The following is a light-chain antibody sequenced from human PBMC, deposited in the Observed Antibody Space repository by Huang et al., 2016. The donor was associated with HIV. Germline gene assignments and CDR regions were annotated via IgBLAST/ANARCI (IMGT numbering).Light chain of an antibody. CDR2: VAS. CDR1: QGIGTY. CDR3: QQLNNYPYT. Sequence: IQLTQSPSSLSASVGDRVTITCRASQGIGTYLAWYQQKPGKAPKLLMYVASTLQSGVSSRFSGSGSGTDFTLTISSLQPEDVATYYCQQLNNYPYTFGQGTNLEIK. J-gene: IGKJ2*01. V-gene: IGKV1-9*01.